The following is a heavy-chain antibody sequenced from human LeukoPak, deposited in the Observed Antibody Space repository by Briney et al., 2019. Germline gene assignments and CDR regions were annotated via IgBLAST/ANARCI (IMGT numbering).Heavy chain of an antibody. D-gene: IGHD3-22*01. Sequence: PGGSLRLSCAASVFTFSSYAMSGVRQAPGKGLEWVSAISGSGGSTYYGDSVKGRFTISRDNSKNTLYLQMNSLRAEDTAVYYCVKDQGFYYDSSVYYWGQGTLVTVSS. CDR3: VKDQGFYYDSSVYY. CDR2: ISGSGGST. J-gene: IGHJ4*02. V-gene: IGHV3-23*01. CDR1: VFTFSSYA.